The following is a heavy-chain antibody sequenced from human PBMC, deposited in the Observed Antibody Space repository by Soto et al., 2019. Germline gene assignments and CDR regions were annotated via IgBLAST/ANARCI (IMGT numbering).Heavy chain of an antibody. Sequence: SQTLSLTSTVSGGSVSSGSYYWSCLPQPPGKGLEWIGYFGYSGRNNYNPSLKSRVTISGDTSHNQFCLSVSAVTAADPAVYYCAREVVVAKWYHLDFWGQGNLVSVSS. CDR2: FGYSGRN. CDR3: AREVVVAKWYHLDF. D-gene: IGHD2-15*01. J-gene: IGHJ4*02. CDR1: GGSVSSGSYY. V-gene: IGHV4-61*01.